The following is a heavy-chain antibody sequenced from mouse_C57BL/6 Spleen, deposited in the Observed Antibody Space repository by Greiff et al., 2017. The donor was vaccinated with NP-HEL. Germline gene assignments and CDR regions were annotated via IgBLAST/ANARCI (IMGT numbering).Heavy chain of an antibody. J-gene: IGHJ3*01. CDR1: GFTFSDYY. CDR3: ASQGGGAWFAY. V-gene: IGHV5-16*01. CDR2: INYDGSST. D-gene: IGHD3-3*01. Sequence: EVKLVESEGGLVQPGSSMKLSCTASGFTFSDYYMAWVRQVPEKGLEWVANINYDGSSTYYLDSLKSRFIISRDNAKNILYLQMSSLKSEDTATYYCASQGGGAWFAYWGQGTLVTVSA.